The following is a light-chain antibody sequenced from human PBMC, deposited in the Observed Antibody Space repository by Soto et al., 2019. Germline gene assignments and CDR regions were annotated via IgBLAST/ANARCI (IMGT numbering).Light chain of an antibody. Sequence: DIVLTQSQTTLSLSPGRRPTPSCMAIPSLTNFLAWYQQKPGQAPRLLVYGAFNRATGIPARFSGSVSGTDFTLTISSLEPEDSAVYYCQQRSSRPREISFRQGTRLENK. CDR3: QQRSSRPREIS. J-gene: IGKJ5*01. V-gene: IGKV3-11*01. CDR1: PSLTNF. CDR2: GAF.